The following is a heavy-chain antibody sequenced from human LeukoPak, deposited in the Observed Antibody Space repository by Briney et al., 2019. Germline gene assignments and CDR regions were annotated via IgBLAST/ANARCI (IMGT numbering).Heavy chain of an antibody. CDR2: IKSKTDGGTT. V-gene: IGHV3-15*01. D-gene: IGHD3-10*01. CDR3: TLPWGSGSYDY. Sequence: PGGSLRLSCAASGFTFSNAWLNWVRQAPGKGLEWVGHIKSKTDGGTTDYAAPVKGRFTISRDDSKNTLFLQMNSLKTEDTAVYYRTLPWGSGSYDYWGQGTLVTVSS. J-gene: IGHJ4*02. CDR1: GFTFSNAW.